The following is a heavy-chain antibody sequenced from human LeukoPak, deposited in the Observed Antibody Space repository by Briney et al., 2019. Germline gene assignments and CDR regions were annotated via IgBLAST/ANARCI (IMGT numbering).Heavy chain of an antibody. V-gene: IGHV4-4*07. Sequence: SETLSLTCTVSGVSISTYYWSWIRQPAGKGLEWLGRINPSGSTNYNPSLKSRVTISEDKSRNQVSLKLNSVTAADTAVYYCARDSRGTDPWYFDVWGRGTLVTVSS. CDR2: INPSGST. D-gene: IGHD3-22*01. CDR1: GVSISTYY. J-gene: IGHJ2*01. CDR3: ARDSRGTDPWYFDV.